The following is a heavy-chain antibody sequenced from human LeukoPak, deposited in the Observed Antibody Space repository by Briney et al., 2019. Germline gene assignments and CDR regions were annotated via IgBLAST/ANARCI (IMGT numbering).Heavy chain of an antibody. V-gene: IGHV3-11*05. CDR2: ISHTGSYT. Sequence: GGSLRLSCAASGFTFSDYYMTWIRQAPGKGLEWVSHISHTGSYTNYADSVKGRFTISRDNAKNSLYLQMNSLRVEDTAVYYCARDPDYCTTSSCYVDYFDQWGQGTLVTVSS. CDR1: GFTFSDYY. J-gene: IGHJ4*02. CDR3: ARDPDYCTTSSCYVDYFDQ. D-gene: IGHD2-8*01.